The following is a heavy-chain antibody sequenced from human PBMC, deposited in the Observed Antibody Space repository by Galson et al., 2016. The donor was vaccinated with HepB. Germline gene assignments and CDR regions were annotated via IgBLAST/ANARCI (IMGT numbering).Heavy chain of an antibody. J-gene: IGHJ4*02. CDR1: GFNFTDAW. D-gene: IGHD2-21*01. CDR3: TTRGGANN. V-gene: IGHV3-15*05. CDR2: VKSKSAVGTT. Sequence: SLRLSCAASGFNFTDAWMNWVRQAPGKGLEWVGRVKSKSAVGTTDYAAPVKGRFIISRDDSENTVYLQMNSLKTEDTAIYYCTTRGGANNWGLGTLVTVAS.